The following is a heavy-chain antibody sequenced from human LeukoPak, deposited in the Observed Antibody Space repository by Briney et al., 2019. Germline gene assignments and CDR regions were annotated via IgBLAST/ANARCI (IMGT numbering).Heavy chain of an antibody. Sequence: GGSLRLSCAASGFTFSSYWRSWVRQAPGKGLEWVANIKQDGSEKYYVDSVKGRFTISRDNAKNSLYLQMNSLRAEDTAVYYCARDRREKFDYWGQGTLVTVSS. CDR3: ARDRREKFDY. D-gene: IGHD1-26*01. J-gene: IGHJ4*02. CDR2: IKQDGSEK. V-gene: IGHV3-7*01. CDR1: GFTFSSYW.